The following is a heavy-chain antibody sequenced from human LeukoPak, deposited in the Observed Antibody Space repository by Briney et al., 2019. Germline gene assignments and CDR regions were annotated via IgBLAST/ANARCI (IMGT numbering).Heavy chain of an antibody. J-gene: IGHJ4*02. CDR3: ARKSGYYDSSGYYHHFDY. Sequence: SETLSLTCAVYGGSFSGYYWSWIRQPPGKGLEWIGEINHSGSTNYNPSLKSRVTISVDTSKNQFSLKLSSVTAADTAVYYCARKSGYYDSSGYYHHFDYWGQETLVTVSS. CDR1: GGSFSGYY. CDR2: INHSGST. V-gene: IGHV4-34*01. D-gene: IGHD3-22*01.